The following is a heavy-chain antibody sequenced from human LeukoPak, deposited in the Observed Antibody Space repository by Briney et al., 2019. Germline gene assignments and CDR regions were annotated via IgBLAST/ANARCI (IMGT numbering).Heavy chain of an antibody. CDR3: ARAIYDNNTYYYGLDY. V-gene: IGHV1-2*02. CDR1: GYTFRDHF. CDR2: INPKSGGT. Sequence: GASVKVSCKASGYTFRDHFIHWVRQAPGLGLTWIGWINPKSGGTNSALTFRGRVTMTRDTSINTAYMELSNLKSDDTAFYFCARAIYDNNTYYYGLDYWGRGTLVTVSS. J-gene: IGHJ4*02. D-gene: IGHD3-10*01.